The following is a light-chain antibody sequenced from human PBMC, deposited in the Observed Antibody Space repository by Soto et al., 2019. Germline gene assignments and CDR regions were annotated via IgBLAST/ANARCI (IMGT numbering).Light chain of an antibody. V-gene: IGLV2-14*01. CDR2: DVS. J-gene: IGLJ2*01. CDR1: SRDVGGYNY. Sequence: QSALTQPASVSGSPGQSITICCTGTSRDVGGYNYVSWYQQHPGKAPKLMIYDVSNRPSGVSNRFSGSKSGNTASLTISGLQAEDEADYYCSSYTSSSIVVFGGGTQLTVL. CDR3: SSYTSSSIVV.